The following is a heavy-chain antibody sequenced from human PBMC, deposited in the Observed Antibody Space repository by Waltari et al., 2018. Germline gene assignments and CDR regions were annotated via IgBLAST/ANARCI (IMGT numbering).Heavy chain of an antibody. CDR3: ARDFGFNDGAVAAGSGPS. CDR1: GYTFTGHY. V-gene: IGHV1-2*02. Sequence: QVQLVQSGAEVKKPGASVKVSCKASGYTFTGHYMHWVRPAPGQGLEWMGWINPNSGGTNYAQKFQGRVTMTRDTSISTAYMELSRLRSDDTAVYYCARDFGFNDGAVAAGSGPSWGQGTLVTVSS. CDR2: INPNSGGT. J-gene: IGHJ4*02. D-gene: IGHD6-19*01.